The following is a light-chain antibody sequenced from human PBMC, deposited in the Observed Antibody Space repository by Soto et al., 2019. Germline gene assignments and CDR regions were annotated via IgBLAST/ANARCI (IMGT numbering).Light chain of an antibody. J-gene: IGKJ4*01. CDR3: QQYIRWPLT. V-gene: IGKV3-15*01. CDR2: GAS. CDR1: QSVSST. Sequence: EIVITQSPATLSVSPGERATLSCRASQSVSSTLAWYQQKPGQAPSLLIYGASTRATGTPARFSGSGSGTEFTLTISSLQSEDFAVYYCQQYIRWPLTFGGGTKVDI.